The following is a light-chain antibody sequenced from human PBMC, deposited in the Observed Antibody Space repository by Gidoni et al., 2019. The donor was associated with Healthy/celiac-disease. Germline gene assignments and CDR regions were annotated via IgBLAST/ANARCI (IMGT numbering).Light chain of an antibody. V-gene: IGKV3-15*01. CDR3: QQYNNWPIT. CDR1: QSVSSS. J-gene: IGKJ5*01. CDR2: GAS. Sequence: EIVMTQTPATLSVSPGERATLSCRASQSVSSSLSWYQQKPGQAPRLLIYGASTRATGNPARFSGSGSGTECTLTISSLQSEDFAVYYCQQYNNWPITFGQGTRLEIK.